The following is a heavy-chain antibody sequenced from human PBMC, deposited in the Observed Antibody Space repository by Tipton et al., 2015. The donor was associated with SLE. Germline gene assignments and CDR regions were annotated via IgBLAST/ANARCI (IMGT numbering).Heavy chain of an antibody. CDR3: ARANIGLASALDY. CDR2: MNPDSGDT. Sequence: QVQLVQSGPEVKKPGASVKVSCRASANTFSRYDVNWVRQATGQGLEWIGRMNPDSGDTDYAQKFQGRLTVTWNTSIGTAYMELNSLRSEDTAVYYCARANIGLASALDYWGQGTLVTVSS. J-gene: IGHJ4*02. V-gene: IGHV1-8*01. D-gene: IGHD3-16*01. CDR1: ANTFSRYD.